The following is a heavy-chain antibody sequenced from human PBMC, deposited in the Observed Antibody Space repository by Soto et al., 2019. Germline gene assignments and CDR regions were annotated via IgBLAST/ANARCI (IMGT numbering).Heavy chain of an antibody. CDR1: GFTFSSYS. V-gene: IGHV3-21*01. J-gene: IGHJ6*02. Sequence: GGSLRLSCAASGFTFSSYSMNWVRQAPGKGLEWVSSISSSSSYIYYADSVKGRFTISRDNAKNSLYLQMNSLRAEDTAVYYCARGVQSSKIAAAGTARHKYYYYGMDVWGQGTTVTVSS. CDR2: ISSSSSYI. D-gene: IGHD6-13*01. CDR3: ARGVQSSKIAAAGTARHKYYYYGMDV.